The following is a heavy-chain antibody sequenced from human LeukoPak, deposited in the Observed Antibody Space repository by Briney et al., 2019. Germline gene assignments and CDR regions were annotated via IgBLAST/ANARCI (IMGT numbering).Heavy chain of an antibody. Sequence: GGSLRLSCAASGFTFSSYEMNWVRQAPGKGLEWASYISSSGTTIYYADSVRGRFTISRDNAKNSLYLQMNSLRAEDTAVYYCARRGSSPDYWGQGALVTVSS. CDR3: ARRGSSPDY. V-gene: IGHV3-48*03. D-gene: IGHD6-6*01. CDR1: GFTFSSYE. CDR2: ISSSGTTI. J-gene: IGHJ4*02.